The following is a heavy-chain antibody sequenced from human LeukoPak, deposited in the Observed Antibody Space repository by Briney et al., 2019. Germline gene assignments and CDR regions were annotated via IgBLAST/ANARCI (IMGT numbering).Heavy chain of an antibody. CDR2: IRHDGSNK. D-gene: IGHD3-16*01. CDR3: AKAEGITFGGVFAS. Sequence: GGSLRLSCAASGFIFSNYGMHWVRQAPGQGLEWLTFIRHDGSNKYDADSVKGRFTISRDNSKNTLYLQISSLRIEDTAVYYCAKAEGITFGGVFASWGQGILVTVSS. CDR1: GFIFSNYG. J-gene: IGHJ5*01. V-gene: IGHV3-30*02.